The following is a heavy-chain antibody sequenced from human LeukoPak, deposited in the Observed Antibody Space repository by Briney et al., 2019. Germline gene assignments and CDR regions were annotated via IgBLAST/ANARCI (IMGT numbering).Heavy chain of an antibody. CDR1: GFTFSSYG. J-gene: IGHJ4*02. V-gene: IGHV3-30*02. CDR3: ANVLGGGDSYSFDY. CDR2: IRYDGTNK. Sequence: PGGSLRLSCAASGFTFSSYGMHWVRQAPGKGLEWVAFIRYDGTNKYYADSVKGRFTISRDNYKNTLYLQMNSLRAEDTALYYCANVLGGGDSYSFDYWGQGTLVTVSS. D-gene: IGHD2-21*01.